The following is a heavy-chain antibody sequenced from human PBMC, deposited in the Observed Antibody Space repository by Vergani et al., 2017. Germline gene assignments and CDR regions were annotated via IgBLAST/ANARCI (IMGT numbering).Heavy chain of an antibody. D-gene: IGHD3-22*01. CDR2: IIPIFGTA. J-gene: IGHJ4*02. Sequence: QVQLVQSGAEVKKPGSSVKVSCKASGGTFSSYAISWVRQAPGQGLEWMGGIIPIFGTANYAQKFQGRVTITADESTSTAYMELSSLRSEDTAVYYCARGGKYYDSSGYYVGAYWGQGSLVTVSS. CDR1: GGTFSSYA. CDR3: ARGGKYYDSSGYYVGAY. V-gene: IGHV1-69*12.